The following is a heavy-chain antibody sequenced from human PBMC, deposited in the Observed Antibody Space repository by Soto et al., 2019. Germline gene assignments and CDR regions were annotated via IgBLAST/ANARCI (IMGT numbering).Heavy chain of an antibody. D-gene: IGHD3-9*01. Sequence: SETLSLTCTVSGGSVTSAGYFWGWIRQPPGKGLEWIGSVYFSGDTYSNPSLRSRLAMSVDTSKSQFSLNLTSATAADTAVYYCARHRPAASRYAYYHYMDVWGKGTKVTVSS. CDR1: GGSVTSAGYF. CDR3: ARHRPAASRYAYYHYMDV. V-gene: IGHV4-39*01. J-gene: IGHJ6*03. CDR2: VYFSGDT.